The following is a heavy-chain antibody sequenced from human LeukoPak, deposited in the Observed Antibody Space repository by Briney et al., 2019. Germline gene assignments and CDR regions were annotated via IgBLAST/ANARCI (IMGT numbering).Heavy chain of an antibody. CDR3: ARDKGIAATDY. J-gene: IGHJ4*02. V-gene: IGHV3-7*01. CDR2: IKQDGSEK. Sequence: GGSLRLSCAASGFTFSSYWMSWVRQAPGKGLEWVANIKQDGSEKYYVDSMKGRFTISRDNAKNSLYLQMNSLRAEDTAVYYCARDKGIAATDYWGQGTLVTVSS. CDR1: GFTFSSYW. D-gene: IGHD6-13*01.